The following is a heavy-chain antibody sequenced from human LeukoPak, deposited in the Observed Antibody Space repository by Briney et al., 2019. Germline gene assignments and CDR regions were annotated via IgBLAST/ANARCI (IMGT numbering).Heavy chain of an antibody. CDR2: ILSYWTTT. Sequence: PGGSLRLSCAASGFSLSNYWMHWVRQAPGKGLVWVSLILSYWTTTGYADSGESRFTISRYTAKNTLYLQMNSLRVDDTAIYYCAREVAVGYCSSTTCYADAHWGQGTLVTVSS. J-gene: IGHJ4*02. CDR3: AREVAVGYCSSTTCYADAH. CDR1: GFSLSNYW. V-gene: IGHV3-74*01. D-gene: IGHD2-2*01.